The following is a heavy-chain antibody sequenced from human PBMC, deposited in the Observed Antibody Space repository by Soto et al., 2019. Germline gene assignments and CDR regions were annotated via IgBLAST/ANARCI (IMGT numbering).Heavy chain of an antibody. CDR3: AKTKEGGFDP. CDR1: GDSISTYY. D-gene: IGHD3-16*01. V-gene: IGHV4-59*01. CDR2: FHYSANT. J-gene: IGHJ5*02. Sequence: QVQLQESGPGLVKPSETLSLTCTVSGDSISTYYWSWIRQPPGKGLEWMGYFHYSANTNYNPSLKSRITISVDTSKNQFSLMLTSVTAADTAVYYCAKTKEGGFDPWGQGILVTVSS.